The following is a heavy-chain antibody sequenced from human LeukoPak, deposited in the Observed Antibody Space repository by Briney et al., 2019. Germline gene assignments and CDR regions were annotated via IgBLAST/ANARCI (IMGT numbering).Heavy chain of an antibody. V-gene: IGHV3-7*01. CDR3: ATSIVGVDAFDI. Sequence: GGSLRLSCAASGFTFSGFWMSWVRQTPGKGLEWVANIKQDGSEKYYVDSVKGRFTISRDNSKNTLYLQMNSLRAEDTAVYYCATSIVGVDAFDIWGQGTMVTVSS. CDR1: GFTFSGFW. CDR2: IKQDGSEK. D-gene: IGHD1-26*01. J-gene: IGHJ3*02.